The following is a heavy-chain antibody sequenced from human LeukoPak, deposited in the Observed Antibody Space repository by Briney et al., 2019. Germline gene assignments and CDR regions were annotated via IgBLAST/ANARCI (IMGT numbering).Heavy chain of an antibody. CDR1: GFTVSSQY. Sequence: GGSLRLSCAVSGFTVSSQYISWVRQASGKGLEWVGRIRSKANSYATTYAASVKGRFTISRDDSKNTAYLQMNSLKTEDTAVYYCTRPSSGGDANWFDPWGQGTLVTVSS. D-gene: IGHD6-19*01. CDR2: IRSKANSYAT. J-gene: IGHJ5*02. V-gene: IGHV3-73*01. CDR3: TRPSSGGDANWFDP.